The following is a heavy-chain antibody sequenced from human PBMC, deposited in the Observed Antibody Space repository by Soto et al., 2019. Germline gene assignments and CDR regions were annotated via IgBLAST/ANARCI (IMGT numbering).Heavy chain of an antibody. V-gene: IGHV1-69*12. CDR3: ARGSCYGDLVSDY. D-gene: IGHD4-17*01. CDR2: IIPIFGTA. J-gene: IGHJ4*02. CDR1: GGTFSSDA. Sequence: QVQLVQSGAEVKKPGSSVKVSCKASGGTFSSDAISWVRQAPELGLEWMGGIIPIFGTANYAQKFQGRVTITADESTSTAYRELSSLRSEDPAVDYCARGSCYGDLVSDYWGQGTLVTVSS.